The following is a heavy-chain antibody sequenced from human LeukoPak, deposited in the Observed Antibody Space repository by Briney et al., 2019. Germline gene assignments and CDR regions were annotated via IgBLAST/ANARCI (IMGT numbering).Heavy chain of an antibody. CDR2: IYSDGGT. V-gene: IGHV3-23*03. D-gene: IGHD6-19*01. J-gene: IGHJ4*02. CDR3: ARDGSTGWHYFEY. CDR1: GFIVSSSY. Sequence: GGALRLSCAASGFIVSSSYMSWVRQAPGQGLEWVSVIYSDGGTSFAGNTYYADSVEGRFTVSRDNSKNTLYLQMNSLRTEDTAVYYSARDGSTGWHYFEYWGQGTLVTVSS.